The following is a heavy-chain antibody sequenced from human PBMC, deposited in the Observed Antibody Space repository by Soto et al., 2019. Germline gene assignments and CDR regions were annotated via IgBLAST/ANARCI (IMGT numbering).Heavy chain of an antibody. CDR2: IIPIFGTA. CDR3: ARAGTIFGVDYYFDY. V-gene: IGHV1-69*01. Sequence: QVQLVQSGAEVKKPGSSVKVSCTASGGTFSSYAISWVRQAPGQGLEWMGGIIPIFGTANYAQKFQGRVTITADESTSTAYMELSSLRSEDTAVYYCARAGTIFGVDYYFDYWGQGTLVTVSS. CDR1: GGTFSSYA. D-gene: IGHD3-3*01. J-gene: IGHJ4*02.